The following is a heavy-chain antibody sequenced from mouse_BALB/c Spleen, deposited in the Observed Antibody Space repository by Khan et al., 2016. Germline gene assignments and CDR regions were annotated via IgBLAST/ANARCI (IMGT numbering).Heavy chain of an antibody. CDR1: GYTFTSYW. D-gene: IGHD1-1*01. V-gene: IGHV1-7*01. Sequence: QVRLQQSGAELAKPGASVKMSCKASGYTFTSYWMHWVKQRPGQGLEWIGYINPSTGYTEYNQKFKDKATLTADKSSSTAYVQLSSLTSEDSAVYYCAYYGSSYYAMDYWGQGTSVTVSS. CDR3: AYYGSSYYAMDY. J-gene: IGHJ4*01. CDR2: INPSTGYT.